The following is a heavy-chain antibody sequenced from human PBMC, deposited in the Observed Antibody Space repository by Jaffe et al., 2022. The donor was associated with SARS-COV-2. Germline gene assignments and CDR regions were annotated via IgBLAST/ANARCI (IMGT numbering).Heavy chain of an antibody. V-gene: IGHV3-48*02. CDR3: AREGRGYSSRTRGYFDY. CDR1: GFTFSSYS. D-gene: IGHD5-18*01. J-gene: IGHJ4*02. Sequence: EVQLVESGGGLVQPGGSLRLSCAASGFTFSSYSMNWVRQAPGKGLEWVSYISSSSSTIYYADSVKGRFTISRDNAKNSLYLQMNSLRDEDTAVYYCAREGRGYSSRTRGYFDYWGQGTLVTVSS. CDR2: ISSSSSTI.